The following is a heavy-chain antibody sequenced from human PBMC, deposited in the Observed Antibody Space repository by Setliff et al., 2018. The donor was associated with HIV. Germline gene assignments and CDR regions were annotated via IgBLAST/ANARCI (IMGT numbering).Heavy chain of an antibody. CDR3: ATYSSSWPDY. J-gene: IGHJ4*02. CDR2: IDHCGNT. Sequence: SETLSLTCAVYGGSFSGYYWIWIRQPPGKGLECTGEIDHCGNTNYNPSLKSRVTISVDTSKNQFSLKLSSVTAADTAVYYCATYSSSWPDYWGQGTLVTVSS. D-gene: IGHD6-13*01. CDR1: GGSFSGYY. V-gene: IGHV4-34*01.